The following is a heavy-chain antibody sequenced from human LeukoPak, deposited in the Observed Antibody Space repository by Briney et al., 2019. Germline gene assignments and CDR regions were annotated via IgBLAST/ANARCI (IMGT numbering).Heavy chain of an antibody. CDR3: ARDWAYDSSGYYDY. V-gene: IGHV1-69*13. CDR1: GGTFSSYA. J-gene: IGHJ4*02. Sequence: GASVKVSCKASGGTFSSYAISWVRQAPGQGLEWMGGIIPIFGTANYAQKFQGRVTITADESTSTAYMELSSLRSEDTAVYYCARDWAYDSSGYYDYWGQGTLVTVSS. CDR2: IIPIFGTA. D-gene: IGHD3-22*01.